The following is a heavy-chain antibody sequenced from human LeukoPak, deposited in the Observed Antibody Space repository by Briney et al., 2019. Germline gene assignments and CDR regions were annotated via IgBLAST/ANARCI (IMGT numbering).Heavy chain of an antibody. Sequence: SETLSLTCTVSGDSISSYYWSWIRQPPGKGLEWIGYIYYSGSTNYNPSLKSRVTISVDTSKNQFSLKLSSVTAADTAVYYCARDLRWGINPWGQGTLVTVSS. J-gene: IGHJ5*02. CDR2: IYYSGST. V-gene: IGHV4-59*01. CDR1: GDSISSYY. D-gene: IGHD2-8*02. CDR3: ARDLRWGINP.